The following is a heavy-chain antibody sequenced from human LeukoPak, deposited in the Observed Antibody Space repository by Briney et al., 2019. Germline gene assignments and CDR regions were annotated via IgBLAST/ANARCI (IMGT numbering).Heavy chain of an antibody. J-gene: IGHJ4*02. V-gene: IGHV1-2*02. Sequence: ASVKVSCKASGYTFTSYAMHWVRQAPGQGLEWMGWINPNSGGTNYAQKFQGRVTMTRDTSISTAYMELSRLRSDDTAVYYCARSVVVTAIPKKPFDYWGQGTLVTVSS. CDR3: ARSVVVTAIPKKPFDY. CDR2: INPNSGGT. D-gene: IGHD2-21*02. CDR1: GYTFTSYA.